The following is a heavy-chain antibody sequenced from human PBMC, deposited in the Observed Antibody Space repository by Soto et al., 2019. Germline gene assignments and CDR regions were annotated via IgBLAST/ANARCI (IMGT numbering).Heavy chain of an antibody. Sequence: GGSLRLSCVGSGFTFSNNAMHWVRQAPGKGLEWVAFISFDSGEIHYADSVKGRFTISRDNPRNTLFLHVNSPRADDTAVYYCAIARVADSSLDHWGQGTLVTVSS. CDR1: GFTFSNNA. CDR2: ISFDSGEI. CDR3: AIARVADSSLDH. J-gene: IGHJ4*02. V-gene: IGHV3-30*01. D-gene: IGHD3-3*01.